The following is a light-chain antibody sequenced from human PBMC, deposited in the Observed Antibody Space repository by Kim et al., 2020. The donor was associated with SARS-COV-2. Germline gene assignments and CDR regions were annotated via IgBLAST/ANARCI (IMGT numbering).Light chain of an antibody. Sequence: EIMMTQSPATLSVSPGESATLSCRTSQSVTNYLAWYQQRPGQAPRLLIYSASTRATGIPARFSGSVSGTEFTLTITSLQPEDFAIYYCQQYDNWPYSFGQGTKLEI. CDR1: QSVTNY. V-gene: IGKV3-15*01. J-gene: IGKJ2*01. CDR3: QQYDNWPYS. CDR2: SAS.